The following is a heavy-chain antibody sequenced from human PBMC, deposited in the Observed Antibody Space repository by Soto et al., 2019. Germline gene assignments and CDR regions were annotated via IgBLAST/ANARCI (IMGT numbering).Heavy chain of an antibody. D-gene: IGHD6-6*01. CDR2: LSAYNGNT. Sequence: ASVKVSCKATGYTFTSYGISWVRQAPGQGLEWMGWLSAYNGNTNYAQKLQGRVTMTTDTNTSTAYMELRSLRPDDTAVYYCARVPYSSSVDYWGQGTLVTVSS. CDR1: GYTFTSYG. V-gene: IGHV1-18*04. J-gene: IGHJ4*02. CDR3: ARVPYSSSVDY.